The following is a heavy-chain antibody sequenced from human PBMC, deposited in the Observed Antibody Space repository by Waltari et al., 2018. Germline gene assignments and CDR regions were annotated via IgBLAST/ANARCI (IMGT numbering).Heavy chain of an antibody. CDR3: ARGAAYSRFDY. D-gene: IGHD5-18*01. V-gene: IGHV3-23*04. Sequence: EVQLVESGGGLVQPGGSVRRSCAAYGFNFSSYGMNWVRQAEGKGLVLVSGISGSGVNTYYADSVNGRFTISRDNSKSTLSLQMNSVRADDTAVYYCARGAAYSRFDYWGQGTLVIVSS. CDR1: GFNFSSYG. CDR2: ISGSGVNT. J-gene: IGHJ4*02.